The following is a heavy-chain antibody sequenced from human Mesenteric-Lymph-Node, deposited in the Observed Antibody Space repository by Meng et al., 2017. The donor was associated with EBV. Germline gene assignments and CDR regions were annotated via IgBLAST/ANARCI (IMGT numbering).Heavy chain of an antibody. CDR1: GGSISSYNW. D-gene: IGHD3-10*01. CDR2: IYHSGST. Sequence: LQESGPGLVKPSGTLSLTCAVSGGSISSYNWWSWVRQPPGKGLEWIGEIYHSGSTNNNPSLRSRVTISVDKSKNQFSLRLSSVTAADTAVYYCAKVDGSGRSNWFDPWGQGTLVTVSS. V-gene: IGHV4-4*02. CDR3: AKVDGSGRSNWFDP. J-gene: IGHJ5*02.